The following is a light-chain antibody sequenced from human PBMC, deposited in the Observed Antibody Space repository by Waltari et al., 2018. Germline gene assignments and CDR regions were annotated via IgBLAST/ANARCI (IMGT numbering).Light chain of an antibody. J-gene: IGKJ1*01. CDR2: DAS. Sequence: EIVLTQAPATLSLYQGESATLSCRASQSVSSYLAWYQQKPGQAPRLLIYDASNRATGIPARFSGSGSGTDFTLTISSLEPEDFAVYYCQQRSNWPPTFGQGTKVEIK. CDR1: QSVSSY. CDR3: QQRSNWPPT. V-gene: IGKV3-11*01.